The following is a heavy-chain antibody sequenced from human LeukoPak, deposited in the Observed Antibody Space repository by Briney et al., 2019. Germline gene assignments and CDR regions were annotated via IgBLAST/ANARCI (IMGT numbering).Heavy chain of an antibody. J-gene: IGHJ4*02. D-gene: IGHD3-16*01. V-gene: IGHV1-2*02. CDR2: ISPNSGGT. Sequence: ASVKVSCKASGYTFTAYNIHWVRQAPGQGLEWMGWISPNSGGTDFAQEFQGRVTMTRDTSITTVYMELNNLISDDTAVYYCERGMGGGTYRRFDYWGQGTLVTVSS. CDR1: GYTFTAYN. CDR3: ERGMGGGTYRRFDY.